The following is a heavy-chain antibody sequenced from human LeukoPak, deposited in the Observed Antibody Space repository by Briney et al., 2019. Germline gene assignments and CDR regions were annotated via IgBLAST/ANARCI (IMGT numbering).Heavy chain of an antibody. CDR3: ARAYQALGGLSFPDS. V-gene: IGHV7-4-1*02. CDR2: INPNTGNP. D-gene: IGHD3-16*02. CDR1: GYTFTNYA. J-gene: IGHJ5*01. Sequence: PWASVKVSCKASGYTFTNYAMNWVRQAPGQGLEWMGWINPNTGNPAYAQGFTGRFVFSLDTSVTTTYLQISGLKAEDTAVYYCARAYQALGGLSFPDSWGQGTLVTVSS.